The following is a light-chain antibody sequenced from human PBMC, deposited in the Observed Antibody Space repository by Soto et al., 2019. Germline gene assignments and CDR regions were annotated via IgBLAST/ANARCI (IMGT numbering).Light chain of an antibody. Sequence: DIQMTQSPSSLSASVGDRVTITCRASQSISIYLNWYQQKPGKAPKFLIYAASSLQSGVPSRFSGSGSGTDFTLTISSLQPEEFATYYCQQSDSTPRLTFGGGTKVEIK. CDR3: QQSDSTPRLT. V-gene: IGKV1-39*01. CDR2: AAS. J-gene: IGKJ4*01. CDR1: QSISIY.